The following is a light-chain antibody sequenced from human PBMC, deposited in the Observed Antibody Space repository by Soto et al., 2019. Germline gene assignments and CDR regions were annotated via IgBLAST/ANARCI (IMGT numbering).Light chain of an antibody. V-gene: IGLV2-8*01. CDR2: EVS. J-gene: IGLJ1*01. CDR3: SSYAGSSSYV. CDR1: SREGCGYNY. Sequence: QSVLTQPPSASGSPGQSVTISCNGTSREGCGYNYVSWYQQHPGKAPKLMIYEVSQRPSGVPDRFSGSKSGNTASLTVSGLQAEDEADYYCSSYAGSSSYVFGTGTKVPVL.